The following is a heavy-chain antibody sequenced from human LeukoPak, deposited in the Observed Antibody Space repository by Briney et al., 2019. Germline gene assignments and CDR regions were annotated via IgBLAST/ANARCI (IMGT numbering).Heavy chain of an antibody. CDR2: INPNSGGT. CDR3: ARDRVLDQRRLLIDY. CDR1: VYTFTGYY. D-gene: IGHD2-15*01. J-gene: IGHJ4*02. V-gene: IGHV1-2*02. Sequence: ASVKVSCKASVYTFTGYYMHWVRQAPGQGLEWMGWINPNSGGTNYAQKFQGRVTMTRDTSISTAYMELSRLRSDDTAVCYCARDRVLDQRRLLIDYWGQGTLVTVSS.